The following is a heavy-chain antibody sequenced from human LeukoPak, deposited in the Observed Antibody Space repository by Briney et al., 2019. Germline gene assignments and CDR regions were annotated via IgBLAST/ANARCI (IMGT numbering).Heavy chain of an antibody. Sequence: ASVKVSCKASGYTFTSYGISWVRQAPGQGLEWMGWISAYNGNTNYAQKLQGRVTMTTDTSTSTAYMELRSLRSDDTAVYYCARDDQTFGGVITPYCYMDVWGKGTTVTISS. CDR2: ISAYNGNT. V-gene: IGHV1-18*01. CDR3: ARDDQTFGGVITPYCYMDV. CDR1: GYTFTSYG. J-gene: IGHJ6*03. D-gene: IGHD3-16*02.